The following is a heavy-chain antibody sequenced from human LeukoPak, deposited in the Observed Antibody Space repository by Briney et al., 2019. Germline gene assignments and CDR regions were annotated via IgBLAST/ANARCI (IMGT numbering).Heavy chain of an antibody. J-gene: IGHJ4*02. CDR3: ARENSGRSSPNFFDY. Sequence: VASVKVSCKASGGTFSSYAISWVRQAPGQGLEWMGGIIPIFGTANYAQKFQGRVTITTDESTSTAYMELSSLRSEDTAVYYCARENSGRSSPNFFDYWGQGTLVTVSS. CDR2: IIPIFGTA. V-gene: IGHV1-69*05. CDR1: GGTFSSYA. D-gene: IGHD6-13*01.